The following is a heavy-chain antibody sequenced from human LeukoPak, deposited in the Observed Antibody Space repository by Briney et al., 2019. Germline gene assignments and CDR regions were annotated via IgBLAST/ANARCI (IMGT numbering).Heavy chain of an antibody. D-gene: IGHD5-18*01. CDR3: ARAYLYSAGFDY. Sequence: GASVKVSCKASGYTFTSCDINWVRQATGQGLEWMGWMNPNSGNTGYAQKFQGRVTMTRNTSISTAYMELSSLRSEDTAVYYCARAYLYSAGFDYWGQGTLVTVSS. J-gene: IGHJ4*02. CDR2: MNPNSGNT. V-gene: IGHV1-8*01. CDR1: GYTFTSCD.